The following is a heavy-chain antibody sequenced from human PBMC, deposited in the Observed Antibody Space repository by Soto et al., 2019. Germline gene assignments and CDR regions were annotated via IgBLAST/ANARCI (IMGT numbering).Heavy chain of an antibody. CDR2: IYYSGST. J-gene: IGHJ4*02. V-gene: IGHV4-61*01. Sequence: PSETMSLTCTVSDESISRGSYYWSWIRQPPGKGLEWIGYIYYSGSTNYNPSLKSRVTMSIDTSKNQFSLKLSSVTAADTAVYYCARHRGYYRPDLDCWGQGTLVTVSS. D-gene: IGHD2-8*01. CDR1: DESISRGSYY. CDR3: ARHRGYYRPDLDC.